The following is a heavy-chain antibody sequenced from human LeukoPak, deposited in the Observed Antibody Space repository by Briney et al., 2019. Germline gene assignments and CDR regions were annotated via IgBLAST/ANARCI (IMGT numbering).Heavy chain of an antibody. CDR3: AKQYYYDSSGYWRYDAFDI. J-gene: IGHJ3*02. V-gene: IGHV3-23*01. D-gene: IGHD3-22*01. CDR2: IRGSGGST. CDR1: GFTFSSYA. Sequence: GGSLRLSCAASGFTFSSYAMSWVRQAPGKGLEWVSSIRGSGGSTDYADSVKGRFTISRDNSKNTLYLQMNSPRAEDTAVYYCAKQYYYDSSGYWRYDAFDIWGQGTMVTVSS.